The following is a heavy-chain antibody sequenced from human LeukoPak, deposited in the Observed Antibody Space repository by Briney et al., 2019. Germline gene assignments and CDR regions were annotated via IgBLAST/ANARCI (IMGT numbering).Heavy chain of an antibody. D-gene: IGHD6-13*01. CDR2: INHSGST. J-gene: IGHJ5*02. CDR1: GGSFSGYY. Sequence: PSETLSLTCAVYGGSFSGYYWSWIRQPPGKGLEWIGEINHSGSTNYNPSLKSRVTMSVDTSKNQFSLKLSSVTAADTAVYYCARGVVSSWYGFNNWFDPWGQGTLVTVSS. CDR3: ARGVVSSWYGFNNWFDP. V-gene: IGHV4-34*01.